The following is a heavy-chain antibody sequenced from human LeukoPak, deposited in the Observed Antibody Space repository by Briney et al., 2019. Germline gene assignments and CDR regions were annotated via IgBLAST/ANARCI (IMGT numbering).Heavy chain of an antibody. J-gene: IGHJ3*02. CDR1: GYSFTSYW. V-gene: IGHV5-51*01. Sequence: GESLKISCKGSGYSFTSYWIGWVRQMPGKGLEWMGIIYPGDSDTRYSPSFQGQVTISADKSISTAYLQWSSLKASDTAMYYCARLSLAPPGYSSGYYNHHDAFDIWGQGTMVTVSS. D-gene: IGHD3-22*01. CDR3: ARLSLAPPGYSSGYYNHHDAFDI. CDR2: IYPGDSDT.